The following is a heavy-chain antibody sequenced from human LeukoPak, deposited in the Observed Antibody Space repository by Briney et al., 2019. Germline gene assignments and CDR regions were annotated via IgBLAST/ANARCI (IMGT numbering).Heavy chain of an antibody. V-gene: IGHV1-2*02. Sequence: ASVKVSCKASGYTFTSYGISWVRQAPGQGLEWMGWINPNSGGTNYAQKFQGRVTMTRDTSINTAYMELTSLSSDDTAVYYCAKRGDSGSYFDYWGQGTLVTVSS. CDR2: INPNSGGT. CDR1: GYTFTSYG. CDR3: AKRGDSGSYFDY. J-gene: IGHJ4*02. D-gene: IGHD1-26*01.